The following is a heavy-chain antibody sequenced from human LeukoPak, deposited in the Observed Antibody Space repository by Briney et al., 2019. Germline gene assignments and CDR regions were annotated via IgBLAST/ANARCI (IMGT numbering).Heavy chain of an antibody. J-gene: IGHJ4*02. D-gene: IGHD2-21*02. CDR1: GYTFTGYY. Sequence: ASVKVSCKASGYTFTGYYMHWVRQAPGQGLERMGWINPNSGGTNYAQKFQGRVTMTRDTSISTAYMELSRLRSDDTAVYYCARVRLSRGRIAYCGGDCPGPLGYWGQGTLVTVSS. CDR3: ARVRLSRGRIAYCGGDCPGPLGY. CDR2: INPNSGGT. V-gene: IGHV1-2*02.